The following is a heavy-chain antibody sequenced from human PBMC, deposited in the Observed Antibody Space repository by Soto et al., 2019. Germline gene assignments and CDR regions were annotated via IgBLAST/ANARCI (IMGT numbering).Heavy chain of an antibody. CDR3: ASALYCSGGSCSFDP. D-gene: IGHD2-15*01. J-gene: IGHJ5*02. CDR2: IYYNGNT. Sequence: SSETLSLTCTVSGGSVSSGSYYWSWIRQPPGKGLEWIGYIYYNGNTNYNPSLKSRVTISVDTSKSQFSLKLSSVTAADTALYYCASALYCSGGSCSFDPWGQGTLVTVSS. V-gene: IGHV4-61*01. CDR1: GGSVSSGSYY.